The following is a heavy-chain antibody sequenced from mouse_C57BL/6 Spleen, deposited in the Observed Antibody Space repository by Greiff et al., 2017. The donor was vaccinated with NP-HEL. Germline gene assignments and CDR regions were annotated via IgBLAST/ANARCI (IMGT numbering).Heavy chain of an antibody. J-gene: IGHJ4*01. D-gene: IGHD1-1*01. CDR3: ARKAKNYAMDY. Sequence: VQRVESGPGLVQPSQSLSITCTVSGFSFTIYGVHCSRHSPGKGLEWLGVIWSGGSTDYNAAFIPRLRISKDNSKSQVFFKMNSLQADDTAIYYCARKAKNYAMDYWGQGTSVTVSS. CDR2: IWSGGST. CDR1: GFSFTIYG. V-gene: IGHV2-2*01.